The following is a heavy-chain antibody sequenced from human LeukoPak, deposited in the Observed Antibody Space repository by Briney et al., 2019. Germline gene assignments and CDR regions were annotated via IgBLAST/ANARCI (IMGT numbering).Heavy chain of an antibody. J-gene: IGHJ5*02. CDR1: GGTLSTHA. D-gene: IGHD5-18*01. V-gene: IGHV1-69*05. CDR2: IILISPTA. CDR3: ATGRVSDTTLVSWFDT. Sequence: SVTVSCKASGGTLSTHAVSWMRQAPGQGLEWMGGIILISPTANYAQKFQDRVTITMDHYTTYMELSSLRSDDTAVYYCATGRVSDTTLVSWFDTWGQGTLVTVSS.